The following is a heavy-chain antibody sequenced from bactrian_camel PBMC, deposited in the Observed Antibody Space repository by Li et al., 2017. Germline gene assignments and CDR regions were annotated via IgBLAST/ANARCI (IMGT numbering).Heavy chain of an antibody. CDR3: ATDIGSWANLRYRYLEV. CDR2: ISSGGGTT. V-gene: IGHV3S40*01. D-gene: IGHD6*01. Sequence: VQLVESGGGLVQPGGSLRLSCAASRFTFSSSGMSWVRQAPGKGLEWVSDISSGGGTTNYEDSVKGRVTISRDSAKNTVYLQLNSLKTEDMAMYYCATDIGSWANLRYRYLEVWGQGTQVTVS. CDR1: RFTFSSSG. J-gene: IGHJ2*01.